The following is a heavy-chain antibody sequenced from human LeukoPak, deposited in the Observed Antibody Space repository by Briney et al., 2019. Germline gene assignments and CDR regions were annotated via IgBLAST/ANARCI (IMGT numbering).Heavy chain of an antibody. V-gene: IGHV4-34*01. D-gene: IGHD3-3*01. Sequence: PSETLCLTCAVYGGSFSGYYWSWIRQPPGKGLEWIGEINHSGSTNYNPSLKSRVTISVDTSKNQFSLKLSSVTAADTAVYYCARGLTIFGVENYYYYGMDVWGQGTTVTVSS. J-gene: IGHJ6*02. CDR3: ARGLTIFGVENYYYYGMDV. CDR1: GGSFSGYY. CDR2: INHSGST.